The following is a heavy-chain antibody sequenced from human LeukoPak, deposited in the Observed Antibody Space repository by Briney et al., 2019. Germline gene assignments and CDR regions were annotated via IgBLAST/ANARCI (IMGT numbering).Heavy chain of an antibody. Sequence: GSLRLSCTASGFSFSGHWMHWARQLPGKGLVWVSRISPTGSTTSYADSVKGRFTISRDNSKNTLYLQMNSLRAEDTAVYYCARDASVSLLPFYDFWSGYYLGYGMDVWGQGTTVTVSS. J-gene: IGHJ6*02. V-gene: IGHV3-74*01. CDR2: ISPTGSTT. D-gene: IGHD3-3*01. CDR1: GFSFSGHW. CDR3: ARDASVSLLPFYDFWSGYYLGYGMDV.